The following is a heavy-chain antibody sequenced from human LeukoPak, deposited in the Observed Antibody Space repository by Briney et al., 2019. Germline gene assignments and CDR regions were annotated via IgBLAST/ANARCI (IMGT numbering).Heavy chain of an antibody. CDR1: GDSVSSNSAA. Sequence: SQTLSLTFAISGDSVSSNSAAWNWIRQSPSRGLEWLGRTYYRSKWYNDYAVSVKSRITINPDTSKNQFSLQLNSVTPEDTAVYYCARDLVVFSGWLNWFDPWGQGTLVTVSS. CDR2: TYYRSKWYN. CDR3: ARDLVVFSGWLNWFDP. V-gene: IGHV6-1*01. J-gene: IGHJ5*02. D-gene: IGHD6-19*01.